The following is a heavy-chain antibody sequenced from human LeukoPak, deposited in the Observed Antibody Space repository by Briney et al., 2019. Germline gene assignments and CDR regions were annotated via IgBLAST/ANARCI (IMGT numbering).Heavy chain of an antibody. V-gene: IGHV5-51*01. CDR1: GYTFTSWW. CDR2: IYPGNSDT. J-gene: IGHJ5*02. Sequence: GESLKISCKGSGYTFTSWWIGWVRQMPGKGLEWMGIIYPGNSDTRYSPSFQGQVTISADRSISTAYLQWSSLTASDTAIYSCARHGGYTWNDIYFDRWGRGTLVTVSS. D-gene: IGHD1-1*01. CDR3: ARHGGYTWNDIYFDR.